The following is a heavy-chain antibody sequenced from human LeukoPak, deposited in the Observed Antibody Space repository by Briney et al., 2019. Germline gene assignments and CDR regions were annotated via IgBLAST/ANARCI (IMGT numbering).Heavy chain of an antibody. CDR2: IYYSGST. Sequence: SETLSLTCTVSGGSITSSSYYWGWIRQPPGKGPEWIGSIYYSGSTNYNPSLKSRVTISLDTSKNQFSLKLTSVTAADTAVYYCARVVPYYYDSSGTFDYWGQGTLVTVSS. J-gene: IGHJ4*02. D-gene: IGHD3-22*01. CDR1: GGSITSSSYY. CDR3: ARVVPYYYDSSGTFDY. V-gene: IGHV4-39*07.